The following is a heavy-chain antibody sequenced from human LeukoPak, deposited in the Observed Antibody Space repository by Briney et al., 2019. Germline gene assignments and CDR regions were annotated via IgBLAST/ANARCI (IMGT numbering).Heavy chain of an antibody. V-gene: IGHV1-69*01. Sequence: XIPIFATTTSAQKFQGRVTITADESTNTAYMELSSLRSEDTAVYYCAREGSKGLSRADAFDIWGQGTMVTVSS. CDR2: XIPIFATT. J-gene: IGHJ3*02. D-gene: IGHD2/OR15-2a*01. CDR3: AREGSKGLSRADAFDI.